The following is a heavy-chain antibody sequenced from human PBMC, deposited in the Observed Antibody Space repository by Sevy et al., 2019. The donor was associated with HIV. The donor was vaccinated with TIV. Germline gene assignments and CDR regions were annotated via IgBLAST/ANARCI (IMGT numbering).Heavy chain of an antibody. V-gene: IGHV4-31*03. CDR3: AREDRDIVYGMDV. CDR1: GGSISRGDYY. Sequence: SDTLSLTCTVSGGSISRGDYYWIWIRQHPGKGLEWIGYISNSGSTYYNPSLKSRVTISVDTSKNQFSLKLSSVTAADTAVYYCAREDRDIVYGMDVWGQGTTVTVSS. CDR2: ISNSGST. D-gene: IGHD2-15*01. J-gene: IGHJ6*02.